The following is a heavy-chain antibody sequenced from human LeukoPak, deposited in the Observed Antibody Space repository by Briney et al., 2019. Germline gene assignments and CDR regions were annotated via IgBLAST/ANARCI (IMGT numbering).Heavy chain of an antibody. CDR2: INPNSGGT. Sequence: GASVKVSCKASGYTFTGYYMHWVRQAPGQGLEWMGWINPNSGGTNYAQKFQGRVTMTRDTSISTAYMELSRLRSDDTAVYYCAREGMGGARRAFDIWGQGTMVTVSS. CDR3: AREGMGGARRAFDI. CDR1: GYTFTGYY. D-gene: IGHD1-26*01. V-gene: IGHV1-2*02. J-gene: IGHJ3*02.